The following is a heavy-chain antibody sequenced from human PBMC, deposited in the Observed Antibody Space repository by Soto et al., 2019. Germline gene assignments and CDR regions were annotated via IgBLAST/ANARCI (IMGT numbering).Heavy chain of an antibody. CDR1: GFTFSSYA. V-gene: IGHV3-23*01. J-gene: IGHJ4*02. CDR2: ISGSGGST. D-gene: IGHD6-13*01. Sequence: GGSLRLSCAASGFTFSSYAMSWVRQAPGKGLEWVSAISGSGGSTYYADSVKGRFTISRDNSKNTLYLQMNSLRAEDTAVYYCAKFGGDSSSWYLVDYWGQGTLVTVSS. CDR3: AKFGGDSSSWYLVDY.